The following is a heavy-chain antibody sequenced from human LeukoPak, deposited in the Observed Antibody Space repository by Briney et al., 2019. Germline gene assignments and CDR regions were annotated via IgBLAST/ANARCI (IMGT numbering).Heavy chain of an antibody. J-gene: IGHJ6*03. CDR1: GFTVSSNE. Sequence: GGSLRLSCAASGFTVSSNEMSWVRQAPGKGLEWVSSISGGSTYYADSRKGRFTISRDNSKNTLHLQMNSLRAEDTAVYYCARAYYYGSGSYRVYYYCYMDVWGKGTTVTDSS. CDR3: ARAYYYGSGSYRVYYYCYMDV. V-gene: IGHV3-38-3*01. D-gene: IGHD3-10*01. CDR2: ISGGST.